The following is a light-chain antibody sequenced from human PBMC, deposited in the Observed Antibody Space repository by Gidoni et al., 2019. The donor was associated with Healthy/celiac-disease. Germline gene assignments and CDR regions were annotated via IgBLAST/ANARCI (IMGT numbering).Light chain of an antibody. CDR1: QSISSY. V-gene: IGKV1-39*01. Sequence: IQMTQSPSSLSASVGARVTITCRASQSISSYLNWSQQKPGKAPKLLIYAASSLQSGVPSRFSGSGSGTDFTLTISSLQPGDFATYYCQQSYSTPYTFGQGTKLEIK. CDR3: QQSYSTPYT. J-gene: IGKJ2*01. CDR2: AAS.